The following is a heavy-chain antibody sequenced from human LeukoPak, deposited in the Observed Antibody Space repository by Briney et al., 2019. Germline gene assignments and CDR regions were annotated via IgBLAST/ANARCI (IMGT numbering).Heavy chain of an antibody. CDR1: GFTFDDYA. J-gene: IGHJ4*02. V-gene: IGHV3-9*01. Sequence: LTGGSLRLSCAASGFTFDDYAMHWVRQAPGKGLEWVSGISWNSGSIDYAHSVKGRFTISRDTAKNSLYLQMNSLRPEDTALYYCAKGTGRYWTFFDSWGQGTLVTVSS. CDR2: ISWNSGSI. D-gene: IGHD1-26*01. CDR3: AKGTGRYWTFFDS.